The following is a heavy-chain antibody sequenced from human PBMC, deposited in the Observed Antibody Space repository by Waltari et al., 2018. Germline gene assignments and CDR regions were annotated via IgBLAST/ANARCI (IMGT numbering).Heavy chain of an antibody. CDR1: GGSISSSSYY. CDR2: IDYSGIT. D-gene: IGHD5-18*01. V-gene: IGHV4-39*07. CDR3: ASAIAMVYFDY. Sequence: QLQLQESGPGLVKPSETLSLTCTVSGGSISSSSYYWGWIRQPPGKGLEWNGSIDYSGITDYNPSLKGRVTISVDTSKNQFSLKLSSVTAADTAVYYCASAIAMVYFDYWGQGTLVTVSS. J-gene: IGHJ4*02.